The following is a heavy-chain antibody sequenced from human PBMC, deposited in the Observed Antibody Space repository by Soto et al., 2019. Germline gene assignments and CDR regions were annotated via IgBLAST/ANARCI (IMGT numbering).Heavy chain of an antibody. CDR3: AIALYYYDRSGYYINTEFDD. Sequence: GGSLRLSCAASGFTFSSYGMHWVRQAPGKGLEWVAVIWYDGSNKYYADSVKGRFTISRDNSKNTLYLQMNSMRAEDTAGYYWAIALYYYDRSGYYINTEFDDCGQGTLVTVSS. D-gene: IGHD3-22*01. V-gene: IGHV3-33*01. J-gene: IGHJ4*02. CDR2: IWYDGSNK. CDR1: GFTFSSYG.